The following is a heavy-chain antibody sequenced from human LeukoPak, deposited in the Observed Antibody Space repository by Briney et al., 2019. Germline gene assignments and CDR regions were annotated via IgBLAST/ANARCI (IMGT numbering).Heavy chain of an antibody. Sequence: PGGSLGLSCAASGFTFSSYAMSWVRQAPGKGLEWVAVISYDGSNKYYADSVKGRFTISRDNSKNTLYLQMNSLRAEDTAVYYCARVRYDYDILTEEDYWGQGTLVTVSS. D-gene: IGHD3-9*01. CDR3: ARVRYDYDILTEEDY. V-gene: IGHV3-30-3*01. J-gene: IGHJ4*02. CDR1: GFTFSSYA. CDR2: ISYDGSNK.